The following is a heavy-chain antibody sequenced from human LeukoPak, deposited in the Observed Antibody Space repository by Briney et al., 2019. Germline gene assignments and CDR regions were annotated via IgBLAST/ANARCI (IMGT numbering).Heavy chain of an antibody. J-gene: IGHJ3*02. Sequence: SETLSLTCTVSGGSISSSCWSWIRQPAGKGLGWIGRIYISGRTNYNPSLKSRVTMSVGTSKNQFSLKLRSVTAADTAVYYCARGQNDIVVVVAASSVGGAAFDIWGQGTMVTVSS. V-gene: IGHV4-4*07. CDR3: ARGQNDIVVVVAASSVGGAAFDI. CDR1: GGSISSSC. D-gene: IGHD2-15*01. CDR2: IYISGRT.